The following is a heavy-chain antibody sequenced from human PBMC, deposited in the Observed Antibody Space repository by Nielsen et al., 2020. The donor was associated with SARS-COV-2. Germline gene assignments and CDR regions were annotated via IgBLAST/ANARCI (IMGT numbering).Heavy chain of an antibody. D-gene: IGHD7-27*01. J-gene: IGHJ6*02. Sequence: GGSLRLSCAASGFAFDYYRMNWVRQAPGKGLEWVSSAESSSRFIYYADSVRGRFTISRDNAKDSLYLQMNSLRVEDTAVYYCARSLTLIGGYYGMDVWGQGTTVTVSS. V-gene: IGHV3-21*01. CDR2: AESSSRFI. CDR1: GFAFDYYR. CDR3: ARSLTLIGGYYGMDV.